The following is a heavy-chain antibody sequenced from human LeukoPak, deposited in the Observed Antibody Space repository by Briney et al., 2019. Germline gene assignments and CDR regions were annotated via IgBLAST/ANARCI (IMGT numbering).Heavy chain of an antibody. Sequence: ASVKVSCKASGGTFSSYAISWVRQAPGQGLEWMGGIIPIFGTANYAQKFQGRVTITADVSTSTAYMELSSLRSEDTAVYYCARGIAARRPEFDPWGQGTLVTVSS. D-gene: IGHD6-6*01. J-gene: IGHJ5*02. CDR3: ARGIAARRPEFDP. CDR1: GGTFSSYA. V-gene: IGHV1-69*13. CDR2: IIPIFGTA.